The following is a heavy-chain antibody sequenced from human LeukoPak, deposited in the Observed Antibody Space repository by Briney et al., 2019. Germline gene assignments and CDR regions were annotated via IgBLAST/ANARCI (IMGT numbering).Heavy chain of an antibody. CDR2: IRSKANSYAT. CDR3: TRTTKLGYCSSTSCYVSIGDAFDI. V-gene: IGHV3-73*01. Sequence: GGSLRLSCAASGFTSSGSAMHWVRQASGKGLEWVGRIRSKANSYATAYAASVKGRFTISRDDSKNTAYLQMNSLKTEDTAVYYCTRTTKLGYCSSTSCYVSIGDAFDIWGQGTMVTVSS. D-gene: IGHD2-2*01. CDR1: GFTSSGSA. J-gene: IGHJ3*02.